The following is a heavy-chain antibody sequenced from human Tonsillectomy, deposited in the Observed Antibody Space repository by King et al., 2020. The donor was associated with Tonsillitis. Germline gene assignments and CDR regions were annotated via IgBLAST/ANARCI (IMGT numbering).Heavy chain of an antibody. CDR2: IFPDDSDT. J-gene: IGHJ4*02. Sequence: QLVQSGAELKKPGESLKISCMGSGYTFSDYWIGWVRQMPGKGLEWMGIIFPDDSDTRYSPSFQGRVTISVYRSTKTAYLQWNTLKASDAATYFCARGRLWLADYWGQGTLVTVSS. D-gene: IGHD6-19*01. V-gene: IGHV5-51*03. CDR1: GYTFSDYW. CDR3: ARGRLWLADY.